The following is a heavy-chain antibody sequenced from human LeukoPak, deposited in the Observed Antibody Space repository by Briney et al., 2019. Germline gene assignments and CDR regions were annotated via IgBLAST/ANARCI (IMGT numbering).Heavy chain of an antibody. V-gene: IGHV4-59*08. Sequence: PSETLSLTCTVSGGSISSHYWSWIRQPPGKGLEWIGYIYYSGSTNYNPSLNSRATMSVDTSKHQFSLKLNFVTAADTAVCYCARQGSGWYYFDYWGQGTVVTVSS. D-gene: IGHD6-19*01. CDR3: ARQGSGWYYFDY. CDR2: IYYSGST. CDR1: GGSISSHY. J-gene: IGHJ4*02.